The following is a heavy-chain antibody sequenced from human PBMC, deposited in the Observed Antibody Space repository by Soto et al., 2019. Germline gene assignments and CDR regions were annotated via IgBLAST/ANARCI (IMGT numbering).Heavy chain of an antibody. CDR3: LGDIFESVASGGI. D-gene: IGHD3-9*01. J-gene: IGHJ4*02. Sequence: KPSETLSLTCNVSGGSVTSGAYYWSWIRQFPGAGLEWIGYIYFTGNRESTYYNPSLKSRLSMSMDTSNNLFSLKLTSVTAADTAIFLWLGDIFESVASGGIWGQGLPVTVS. V-gene: IGHV4-30-4*01. CDR1: GGSVTSGAYY. CDR2: IYFTGNREST.